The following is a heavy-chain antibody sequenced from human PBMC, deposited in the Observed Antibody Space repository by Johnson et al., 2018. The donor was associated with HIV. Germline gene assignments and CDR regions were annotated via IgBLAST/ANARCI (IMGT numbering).Heavy chain of an antibody. Sequence: QVQLVESGGGVVQPGRSLRLSCAASGFTFSSYGLHWVRQAPGKGLECVSGIYSGGRTYYADSVKGRFTIHSDNSKNTLYLQMNSLRAEDTAVYFCARDRRYYDSSGYYHDAFDIWGQGTMVTVSS. D-gene: IGHD3-22*01. CDR2: IYSGGRT. CDR1: GFTFSSYG. V-gene: IGHV3-NL1*01. CDR3: ARDRRYYDSSGYYHDAFDI. J-gene: IGHJ3*02.